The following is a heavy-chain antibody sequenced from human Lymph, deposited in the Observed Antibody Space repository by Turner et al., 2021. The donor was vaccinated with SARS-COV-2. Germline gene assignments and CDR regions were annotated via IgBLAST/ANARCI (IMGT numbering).Heavy chain of an antibody. V-gene: IGHV1-2*02. CDR1: GYTFTAYY. D-gene: IGHD4-17*01. CDR2: INTNSGGT. J-gene: IGHJ6*02. CDR3: AREGVTVSGYYYGMDV. Sequence: VQLVQSGAEVKKPGASVHVSCQASGYTFTAYYMHWVRQAPGQGLEWMGWINTNSGGTNYAQKFQGRVTMTRDTSISTAYMEMSRLTSDDTGVYYCAREGVTVSGYYYGMDVWGQGTTVTVSS.